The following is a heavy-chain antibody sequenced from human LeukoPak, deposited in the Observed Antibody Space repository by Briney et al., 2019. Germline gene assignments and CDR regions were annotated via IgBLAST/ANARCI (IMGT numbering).Heavy chain of an antibody. CDR3: AKYLGRDY. V-gene: IGHV3-23*01. CDR2: IFGGGGST. Sequence: PGGSLRLSCEASGFSFSTYAMSWVRQATGKGLEWVPCIFGGGGSTYSADSVKGRFTTSRDNSKNMLYLQMTSLSAEDTAVYYCAKYLGRDYWGQGTLVTVSS. CDR1: GFSFSTYA. D-gene: IGHD3-16*01. J-gene: IGHJ4*02.